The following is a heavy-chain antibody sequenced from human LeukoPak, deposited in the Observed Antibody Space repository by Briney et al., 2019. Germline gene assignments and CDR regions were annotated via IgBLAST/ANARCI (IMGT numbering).Heavy chain of an antibody. CDR2: ISYDGSNK. Sequence: PGGSLRLSCAASGFTFSSYGMHWVRQAPGKGLEWVAVISYDGSNKYCADSVKGRFTISRDNSKNTLYLQMNSLRAEDTAVYYCAKDREYSYGPFDYWGQGTLVTVSS. CDR1: GFTFSSYG. J-gene: IGHJ4*02. V-gene: IGHV3-30*18. CDR3: AKDREYSYGPFDY. D-gene: IGHD5-18*01.